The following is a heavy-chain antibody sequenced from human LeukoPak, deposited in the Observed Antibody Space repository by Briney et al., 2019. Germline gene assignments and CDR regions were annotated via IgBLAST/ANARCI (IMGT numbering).Heavy chain of an antibody. CDR2: ISGSGGST. D-gene: IGHD2-2*01. CDR1: GLTFSSYA. J-gene: IGHJ4*02. Sequence: PGGSLRLSCAASGLTFSSYAMSWVRQAPGKGLEWVSAISGSGGSTYYADSVKGRFTISRDNSKNTLYLQMYSLRAEDTAVYYCAKPTVGGGPIVVVPAAMAFDYWGQGPLVTVSS. CDR3: AKPTVGGGPIVVVPAAMAFDY. V-gene: IGHV3-23*01.